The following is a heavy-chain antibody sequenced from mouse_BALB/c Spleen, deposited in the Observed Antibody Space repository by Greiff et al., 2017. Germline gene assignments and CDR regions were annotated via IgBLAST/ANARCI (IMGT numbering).Heavy chain of an antibody. V-gene: IGHV14-3*02. J-gene: IGHJ4*01. CDR1: GFNIKDTY. CDR2: IDPANGNT. Sequence: EVQLQQSGAELVKPGASVKLSCTASGFNIKDTYMHWVKQRPEQGLEWIGRIDPANGNTKYDPKFQGKATITADTSSNTAYLQLSSLTSEDTAVYYCARPYYGSSYYYAMDYWGQGTSVTVSS. D-gene: IGHD1-1*01. CDR3: ARPYYGSSYYYAMDY.